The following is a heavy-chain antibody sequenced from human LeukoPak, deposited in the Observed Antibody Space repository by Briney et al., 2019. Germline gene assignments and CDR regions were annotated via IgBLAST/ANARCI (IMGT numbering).Heavy chain of an antibody. J-gene: IGHJ4*02. D-gene: IGHD3-22*01. V-gene: IGHV3-9*01. CDR2: ITWNSGSI. CDR1: GFTFDDYA. Sequence: GGSLRLSCAAPGFTFDDYAMHWVRQAPGKGLEWVSGITWNSGSIGYADSVKGRFTISRDNAKNSLYLQMNSLRPEDTAFYYCAKDVQMTSNAYYNYFDYWGQGTLVTVSS. CDR3: AKDVQMTSNAYYNYFDY.